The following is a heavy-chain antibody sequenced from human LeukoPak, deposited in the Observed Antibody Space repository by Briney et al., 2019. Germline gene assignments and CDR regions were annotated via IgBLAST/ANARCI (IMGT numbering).Heavy chain of an antibody. CDR2: IYNSGST. J-gene: IGHJ3*02. CDR3: ARGPGGGSYSDAFDI. CDR1: GGSISSDY. V-gene: IGHV4-59*01. Sequence: PSETLSLTCTVSGGSISSDYWSWIRQPPGKGLEWVAYIYNSGSTSYNPSPKSRVTISMNTSKNQISLKLSSVTAADTAVYYCARGPGGGSYSDAFDIWGQGTMVTVSS. D-gene: IGHD1-26*01.